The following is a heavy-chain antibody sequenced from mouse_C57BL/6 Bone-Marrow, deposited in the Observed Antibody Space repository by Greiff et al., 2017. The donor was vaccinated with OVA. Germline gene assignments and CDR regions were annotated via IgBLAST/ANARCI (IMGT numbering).Heavy chain of an antibody. CDR2: INPNYGTT. V-gene: IGHV1-39*01. J-gene: IGHJ1*03. D-gene: IGHD1-1*01. CDR3: AFSDGSSYGYFDV. CDR1: GYSFTDYN. Sequence: EVKLQESGPELVKPGASVKISCKASGYSFTDYNMNWVKQSNGKSLEWIGVINPNYGTTSYNQKFKGKATLTVDKSSTTAYMQLNSLTSEDSAVYYCAFSDGSSYGYFDVWGTGTTLTVSS.